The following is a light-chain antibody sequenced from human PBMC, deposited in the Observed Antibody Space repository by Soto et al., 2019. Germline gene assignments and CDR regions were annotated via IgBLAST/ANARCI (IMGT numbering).Light chain of an antibody. V-gene: IGKV1-5*03. J-gene: IGKJ1*01. CDR2: KAS. Sequence: DIHMTQSPSTLSAALGDRVSINFRASQSISAWLAWYQQKPGKAPRLLIYKASTLEIGVPSRFSGSGSGTEFTLTISSLQPDDVAIYYCQQYNDYSWTFGQGTKVDIK. CDR3: QQYNDYSWT. CDR1: QSISAW.